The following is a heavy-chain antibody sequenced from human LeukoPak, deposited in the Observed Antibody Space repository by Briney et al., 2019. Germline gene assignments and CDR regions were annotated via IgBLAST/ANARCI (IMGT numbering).Heavy chain of an antibody. Sequence: ASVKVSCKASGYTFTGYYIYWVRQAPGQGLEWMGWINPNRGGTNYAQKFQGRVTMTRDTSVSTAYMDLSSLRSDDTAVYYCARDDAAAAGSYFDYWGQGTLVTVSS. CDR1: GYTFTGYY. J-gene: IGHJ4*02. V-gene: IGHV1-2*02. CDR2: INPNRGGT. D-gene: IGHD6-13*01. CDR3: ARDDAAAAGSYFDY.